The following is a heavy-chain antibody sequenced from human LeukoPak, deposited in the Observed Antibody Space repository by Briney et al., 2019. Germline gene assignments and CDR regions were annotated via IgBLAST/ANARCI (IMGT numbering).Heavy chain of an antibody. J-gene: IGHJ6*02. CDR2: IKQDGSEK. V-gene: IGHV3-7*03. Sequence: GGSLRLSCAASGFTFSSYSMNWVRQAPGKGLEWVANIKQDGSEKYYVDSVKGRFTISRDNAKNSLYLQMNSLRAEDTAVYYCAREDIVVVVAAYGDYVSYSGMDVWGQGTTVTVSS. CDR1: GFTFSSYS. D-gene: IGHD2-15*01. CDR3: AREDIVVVVAAYGDYVSYSGMDV.